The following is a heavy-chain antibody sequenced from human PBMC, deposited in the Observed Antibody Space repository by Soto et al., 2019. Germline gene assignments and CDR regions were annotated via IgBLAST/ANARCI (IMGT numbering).Heavy chain of an antibody. V-gene: IGHV4-39*01. CDR1: GVSISDTSYY. CDR2: IYFNGNT. Sequence: QLQLQESGPGLVKPSETLSLTCTVSGVSISDTSYYWGWIRQPPGKGLEWIGTIYFNGNTFYNPSLKSRLTISVDTSSNQFSLRLTSVTAADTAVYYCARQGSYWGQGTLVVVSS. J-gene: IGHJ4*02. CDR3: ARQGSY.